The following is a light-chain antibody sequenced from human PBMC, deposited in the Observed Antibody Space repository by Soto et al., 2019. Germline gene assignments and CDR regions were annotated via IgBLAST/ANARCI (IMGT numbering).Light chain of an antibody. CDR1: QSLLHSNGYNY. CDR3: MQALQTPWT. V-gene: IGKV2-28*01. J-gene: IGKJ1*01. Sequence: DIVMTQSPLSLPVTPGEPASISCRSSQSLLHSNGYNYLDWYLQKPGQSPLLLIYLGSNRASGVTDRFSGRGSGTDFTLKISRVEAEDVGVYYFMQALQTPWTFGQGTKVEIK. CDR2: LGS.